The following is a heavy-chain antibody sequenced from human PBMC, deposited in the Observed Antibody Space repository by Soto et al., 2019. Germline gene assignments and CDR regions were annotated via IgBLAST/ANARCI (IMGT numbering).Heavy chain of an antibody. J-gene: IGHJ3*02. CDR2: INHSGST. CDR3: ARSCSGGSCYRDDAFDI. V-gene: IGHV4-34*01. CDR1: GGSFSGYY. Sequence: QVQLQQWGAGLLKPSETLSLTCAVYGGSFSGYYWSWIRQPPGKGLEWIGEINHSGSTNYNPSLKSRVTISVDTSKNQFSRKLSSVTAADTAVYYCARSCSGGSCYRDDAFDIWGQGTMVTVSS. D-gene: IGHD2-15*01.